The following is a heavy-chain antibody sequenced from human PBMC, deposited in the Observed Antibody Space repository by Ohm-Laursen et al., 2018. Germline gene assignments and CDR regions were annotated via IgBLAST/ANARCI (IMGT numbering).Heavy chain of an antibody. CDR1: GGSISSYY. CDR3: ARQESSGWYPDY. D-gene: IGHD6-19*01. Sequence: PRTLSLTCSVSGGSISSYYWTWIRQPPGKGLEWIGYIYYSGSTNYNPSLKSRVTISVDTSKNQFSLKLSSVTAADTAVYYCARQESSGWYPDYWGQGTLVTVSS. J-gene: IGHJ4*02. CDR2: IYYSGST. V-gene: IGHV4-59*08.